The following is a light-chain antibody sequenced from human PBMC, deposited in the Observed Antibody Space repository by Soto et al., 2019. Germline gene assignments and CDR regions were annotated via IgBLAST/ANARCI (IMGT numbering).Light chain of an antibody. CDR3: QQATISQLT. V-gene: IGKV1-12*01. CDR2: AAS. Sequence: DIQMTQSPSSVSASVGDRVTITCRASQGISGWLAWYQQKPGKAPKLLIYAASTLETGVPSRFSGGRSGTDFTLTINNLQPEDFATYYCQQATISQLTFGGGPKVEIK. J-gene: IGKJ4*01. CDR1: QGISGW.